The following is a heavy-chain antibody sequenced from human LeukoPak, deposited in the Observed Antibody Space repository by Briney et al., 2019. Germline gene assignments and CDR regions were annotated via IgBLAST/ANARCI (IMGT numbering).Heavy chain of an antibody. D-gene: IGHD3-22*01. CDR1: GGSISSGDYY. Sequence: PSETLSLTCTVSGGSISSGDYYWSWIRQPPGKGLEWIGYIYYSGSTYYNPSLKSRVTISVDTSKNQFSLKLSSVTAADTAVYYCARTSDYYDSSGYSYYFDYWGQGTLVTVSS. V-gene: IGHV4-30-4*01. CDR2: IYYSGST. J-gene: IGHJ4*02. CDR3: ARTSDYYDSSGYSYYFDY.